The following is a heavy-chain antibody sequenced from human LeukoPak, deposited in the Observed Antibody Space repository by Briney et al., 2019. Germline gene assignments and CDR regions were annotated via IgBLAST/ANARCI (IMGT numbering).Heavy chain of an antibody. CDR3: ARGLVTMIGGNFDY. V-gene: IGHV4-61*01. CDR2: IYYSGST. CDR1: GGSVSSGSYY. J-gene: IGHJ4*02. Sequence: SETLSLTCTVSGGSVSSGSYYWSWIRQPPGKGLEWIGYIYYSGSTNYNPSLKSRVTISVDTSKNQFSLKLSSVTAADTAVYYCARGLVTMIGGNFDYWGQGTLVTVSS. D-gene: IGHD3-22*01.